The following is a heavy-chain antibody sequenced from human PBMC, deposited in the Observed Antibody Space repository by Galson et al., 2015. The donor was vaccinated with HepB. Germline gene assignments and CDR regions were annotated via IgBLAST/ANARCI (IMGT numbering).Heavy chain of an antibody. CDR1: GFTFSSYG. J-gene: IGHJ3*02. CDR2: ISYDGSNK. CDR3: TTRLVVRAVGNAFDI. D-gene: IGHD3-10*01. V-gene: IGHV3-30*03. Sequence: SLRLSCAASGFTFSSYGMHWVRQAPGKGLEWVAVISYDGSNKYYADSVKGRFTISRDNSKNTLYLQMNSLRAEDTAVYYCTTRLVVRAVGNAFDIWGQGTMVTVSS.